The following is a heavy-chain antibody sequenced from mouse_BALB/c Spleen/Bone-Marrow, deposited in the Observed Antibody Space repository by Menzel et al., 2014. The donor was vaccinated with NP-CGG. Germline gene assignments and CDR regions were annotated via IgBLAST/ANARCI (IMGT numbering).Heavy chain of an antibody. CDR1: GFNIKDTY. CDR2: IDPANGNT. V-gene: IGHV14-3*02. D-gene: IGHD2-1*01. Sequence: VQLQQSGAELVKPGASVKLSCTASGFNIKDTYMHWVKQRPEQGLEWIGRIDPANGNTKYDPKFQGKATITADTSSNTAYLQLSSLTSEYTAVYYCARNGNYGAWFAYWGQGTLVTVSA. CDR3: ARNGNYGAWFAY. J-gene: IGHJ3*01.